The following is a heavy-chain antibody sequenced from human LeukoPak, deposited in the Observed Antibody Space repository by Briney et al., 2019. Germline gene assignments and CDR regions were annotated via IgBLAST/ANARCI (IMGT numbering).Heavy chain of an antibody. CDR2: IKQDGSEK. J-gene: IGHJ4*02. Sequence: PGGSLRLSCAASGFTFSSYWMSWVRQAPEKELEWVANIKQDGSEKYYVDSVKGRFTISRDNAKNSLYLQMNSLRAEDTAVYYCASGFGFDCSSTSCSYFDYWGQGTLVTVSS. V-gene: IGHV3-7*01. CDR3: ASGFGFDCSSTSCSYFDY. CDR1: GFTFSSYW. D-gene: IGHD2-2*01.